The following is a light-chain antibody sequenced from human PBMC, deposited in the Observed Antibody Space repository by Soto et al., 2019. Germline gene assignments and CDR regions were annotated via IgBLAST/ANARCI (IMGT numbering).Light chain of an antibody. CDR3: QAWDSGSWVYV. CDR2: RHT. J-gene: IGLJ1*01. CDR1: KLGNKF. Sequence: SYELTQPPSVSVSPGQTATITCSGDKLGNKFASWYQQRPGQSPVLVIYRHTKRPSGIPERFSGSISGNTASLTIGGTQAMDEADYYCQAWDSGSWVYVFGGGTKLTVL. V-gene: IGLV3-1*01.